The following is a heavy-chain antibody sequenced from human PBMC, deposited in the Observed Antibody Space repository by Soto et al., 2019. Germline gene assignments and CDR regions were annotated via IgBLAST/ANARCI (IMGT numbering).Heavy chain of an antibody. CDR2: IYYSGST. D-gene: IGHD3-3*01. Sequence: SETLSLTCTVSGGSISSYYWSWIRQPPGKGLEWIGYIYYSGSTNYNPSLKSRVTISVDTSKNQFSLNLSSVTAADTAVYYCARVKRNYDFWSGYYDYWGQGTLVTVSS. J-gene: IGHJ4*02. CDR1: GGSISSYY. V-gene: IGHV4-59*01. CDR3: ARVKRNYDFWSGYYDY.